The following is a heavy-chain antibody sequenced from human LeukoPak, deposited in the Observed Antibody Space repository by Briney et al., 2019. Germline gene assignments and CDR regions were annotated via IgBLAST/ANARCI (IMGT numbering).Heavy chain of an antibody. V-gene: IGHV4-39*01. CDR1: GGSISNSGYY. J-gene: IGHJ4*02. CDR2: ISYSGTT. D-gene: IGHD3-10*01. CDR3: AANSADYNTLGSSYKV. Sequence: PSETLSLTCTVSGGSISNSGYYWGWIRQSPGKGLEWIGSISYSGTTYYNPSLKSRVTISVDTSKNQFSLKLSSVTAADTAVYYCAANSADYNTLGSSYKVWGQGTLVTVSS.